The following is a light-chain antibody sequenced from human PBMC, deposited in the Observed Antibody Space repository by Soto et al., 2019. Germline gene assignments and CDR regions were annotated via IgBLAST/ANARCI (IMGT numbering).Light chain of an antibody. Sequence: QSVLTQPPSVSGAPGQRVTISCTGSSSNIGTGYDVHWYQQLPGTAPKLLIYGSSNRPSGVPDRFSGSKSATSASLAITGLPAEDEADYYCHSYDNSLSGNYVFGTGTKVTVL. CDR3: HSYDNSLSGNYV. V-gene: IGLV1-40*01. CDR1: SSNIGTGYD. CDR2: GSS. J-gene: IGLJ1*01.